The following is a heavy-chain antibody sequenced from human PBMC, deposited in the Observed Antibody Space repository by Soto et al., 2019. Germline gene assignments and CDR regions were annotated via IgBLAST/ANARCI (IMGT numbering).Heavy chain of an antibody. D-gene: IGHD6-6*01. J-gene: IGHJ6*03. V-gene: IGHV4-39*01. CDR2: IYYSGST. Sequence: SETLSLTCTVSGGSISSSSYYWGWIRQPPGKGLEWIGSIYYSGSTYYNPSLKSRVTISVDTSKNQFSLKLSSVTAADTAVYYCAMYSSSEMQYIYYYYYMDVWGKGTTVTVSS. CDR1: GGSISSSSYY. CDR3: AMYSSSEMQYIYYYYYMDV.